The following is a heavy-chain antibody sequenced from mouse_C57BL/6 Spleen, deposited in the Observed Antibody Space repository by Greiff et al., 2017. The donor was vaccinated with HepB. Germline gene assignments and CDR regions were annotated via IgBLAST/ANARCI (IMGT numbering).Heavy chain of an antibody. V-gene: IGHV1-64*01. D-gene: IGHD2-4*01. CDR1: GYTFTSYW. CDR3: ARYYDYDAWFAY. J-gene: IGHJ3*01. CDR2: IHPNSGST. Sequence: QVQLQQPGAELVKPGASVKLSCKASGYTFTSYWMHWVKQRPGHGLEWIGMIHPNSGSTNYNEKFKSKATLTVDKSSSTAYMQLSSLTSEDSAVYYCARYYDYDAWFAYWGQGTLVTVSA.